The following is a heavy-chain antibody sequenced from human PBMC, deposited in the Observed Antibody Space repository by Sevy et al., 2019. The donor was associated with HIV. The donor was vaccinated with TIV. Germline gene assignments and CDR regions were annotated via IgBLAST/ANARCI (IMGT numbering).Heavy chain of an antibody. CDR3: ASLYPHPDY. Sequence: SETLSLTCAVYGGSFSGYYWSWIRQPPGKGLEWIGEINHSGSTNYNPSLKSRVTISVDTSKNQFSLKLSSVTTADTAVYYCASLYPHPDYWGHGTLVTVSS. CDR1: GGSFSGYY. CDR2: INHSGST. V-gene: IGHV4-34*01. D-gene: IGHD2-15*01. J-gene: IGHJ4*01.